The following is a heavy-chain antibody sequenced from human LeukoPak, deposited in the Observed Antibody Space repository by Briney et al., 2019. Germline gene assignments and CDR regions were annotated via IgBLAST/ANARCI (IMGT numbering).Heavy chain of an antibody. CDR2: ISSSGSTI. V-gene: IGHV3-48*04. J-gene: IGHJ5*02. D-gene: IGHD4-17*01. Sequence: GGSLRLSCAASGFTFSSYGMHWVRQAPGKGLEWVSYISSSGSTIYYADTVKGRFTISRDNAKNSLYLQMNSLRAEDTAVYYCARFRNDYGWFDPWGQGTLVTVSS. CDR1: GFTFSSYG. CDR3: ARFRNDYGWFDP.